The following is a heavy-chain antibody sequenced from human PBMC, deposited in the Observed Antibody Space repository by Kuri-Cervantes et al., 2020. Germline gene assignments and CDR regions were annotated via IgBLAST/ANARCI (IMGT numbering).Heavy chain of an antibody. CDR3: AKNYFDY. CDR1: GFTFSSYS. V-gene: IGHV3-30*02. J-gene: IGHJ4*02. CDR2: IRYDGSNK. Sequence: GESLKISCAASGFTFSSYSMNWVRQAPGKGLEWVAFIRYDGSNKYYADSVKGRFTISRDNSKNTLYLQMNSLRAEDTAVYYCAKNYFDYWGQGTLVTVSS.